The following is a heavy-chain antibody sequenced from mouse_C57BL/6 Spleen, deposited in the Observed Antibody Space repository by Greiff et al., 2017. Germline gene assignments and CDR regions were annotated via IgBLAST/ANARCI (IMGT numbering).Heavy chain of an antibody. J-gene: IGHJ1*03. CDR2: IDPSSGGT. D-gene: IGHD2-5*01. V-gene: IGHV1-72*01. Sequence: VQLQQPGAELVKPGASVKLSCKASGYTFTSYWMHWVKQRPGRGLEWIGRIDPSSGGTKYNEKFKSKATLTVDKPSSTAYMQLSSLTSEDSAVYYCARFYYSNWYFDVWGTGTTVTVSS. CDR3: ARFYYSNWYFDV. CDR1: GYTFTSYW.